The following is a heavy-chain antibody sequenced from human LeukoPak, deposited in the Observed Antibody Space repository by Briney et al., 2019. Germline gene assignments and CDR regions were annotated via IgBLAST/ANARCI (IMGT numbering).Heavy chain of an antibody. D-gene: IGHD1-26*01. V-gene: IGHV1-8*01. J-gene: IGHJ6*02. CDR2: MNPNSGNT. CDR1: GYAFTNYD. CDR3: TRGGTDSGSSYGLYYYYGMDV. Sequence: GASVKVSCRASGYAFTNYDINWVRQATGQGLEWMGWMNPNSGNTGYAQKFQGRVTMTRNTSISTAYMELSSLRSGDTAVYYCTRGGTDSGSSYGLYYYYGMDVWGQGTTVTVSS.